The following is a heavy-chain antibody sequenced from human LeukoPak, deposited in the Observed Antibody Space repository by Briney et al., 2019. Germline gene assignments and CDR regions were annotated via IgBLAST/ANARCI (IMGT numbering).Heavy chain of an antibody. CDR3: ARERPYYYGSGSPESYY. CDR1: GFTYSSYE. CDR2: ISSSCNTI. Sequence: PGGSVRLFCAASGFTYSSYEMKWVRQAPGKGLEWVSYISSSCNTIYYADSVKGRFTISRDNAKNSLYLQMNSLRAEDTAVYYCARERPYYYGSGSPESYYWGQGTVVTASS. V-gene: IGHV3-48*03. J-gene: IGHJ4*02. D-gene: IGHD3-10*01.